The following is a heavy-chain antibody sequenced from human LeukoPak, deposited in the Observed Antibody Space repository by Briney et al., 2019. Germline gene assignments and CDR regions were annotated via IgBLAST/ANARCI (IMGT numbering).Heavy chain of an antibody. V-gene: IGHV1-8*02. D-gene: IGHD2-15*01. CDR1: GYTFTNYD. J-gene: IGHJ4*02. CDR2: MNPNSGNT. CDR3: ARCATPRTACFDF. Sequence: ASVKVSCKASGYTFTNYDINWVRQATGQGLEWMGWMNPNSGNTGYAQKFQGRVTINRNTSISTAYMELSSLRSEDTAVYYCARCATPRTACFDFWGQGTLVTVSS.